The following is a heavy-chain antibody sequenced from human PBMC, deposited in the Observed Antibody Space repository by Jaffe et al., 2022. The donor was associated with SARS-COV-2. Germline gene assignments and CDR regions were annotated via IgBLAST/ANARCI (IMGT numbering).Heavy chain of an antibody. Sequence: QVQLVQSGAEVKKPGASVKVSCKASGYTFTSYAMHWVRQAPGQRLEWMGWINAGNGNTKYSQKFQGRVTITRDTSASTAYMELSSLRSEDTAVYYCARALAYGSCSGGSCYYYYYMDVWGKGTTVTVSS. J-gene: IGHJ6*03. V-gene: IGHV1-3*01. CDR2: INAGNGNT. D-gene: IGHD2-15*01. CDR1: GYTFTSYA. CDR3: ARALAYGSCSGGSCYYYYYMDV.